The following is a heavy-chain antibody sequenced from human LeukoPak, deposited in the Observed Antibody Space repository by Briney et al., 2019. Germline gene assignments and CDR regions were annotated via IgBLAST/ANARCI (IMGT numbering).Heavy chain of an antibody. CDR3: AKDHEGDGYNYYYYYYGMDV. D-gene: IGHD5-24*01. Sequence: GGSLRLSCAASGFTFSSYSMNWVRQAPGKGLEWVSSISRSSSYIYYADSLKGRFTITRDNAKISLFLQMNSLRAEDTAVYYCAKDHEGDGYNYYYYYYGMDVWGQGTTITVSS. CDR1: GFTFSSYS. V-gene: IGHV3-21*01. J-gene: IGHJ6*02. CDR2: ISRSSSYI.